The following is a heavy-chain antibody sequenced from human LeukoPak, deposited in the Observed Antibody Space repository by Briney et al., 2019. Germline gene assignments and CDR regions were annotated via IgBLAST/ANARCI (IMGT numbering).Heavy chain of an antibody. CDR2: IDYDSSHI. CDR1: GFTFSNSA. D-gene: IGHD3-9*01. V-gene: IGHV3-21*01. CDR3: ARDPLRYLRVGHYDY. J-gene: IGHJ4*02. Sequence: GGSLRLSCAASGFTFSNSAMNWVRQVPGKGLEWVSSIDYDSSHIYYAASVRGRFTISRDNARNSVYLQMNSLRVEDTAVYYCARDPLRYLRVGHYDYWGQGTLDGVSS.